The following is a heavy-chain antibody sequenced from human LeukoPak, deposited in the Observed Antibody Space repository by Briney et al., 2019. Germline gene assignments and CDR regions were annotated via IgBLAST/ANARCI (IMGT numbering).Heavy chain of an antibody. Sequence: ASVKVSCKASGYTFSSYGISWVRQAPGQGLEWMGWISAYNGNTNYAQKLQGRVTMTTDTSTSTAYMELRSLRSDDTALYYCARESYYGSGSYSPFSDYWGQGTLATVSS. CDR3: ARESYYGSGSYSPFSDY. J-gene: IGHJ4*02. V-gene: IGHV1-18*01. CDR2: ISAYNGNT. CDR1: GYTFSSYG. D-gene: IGHD3-10*01.